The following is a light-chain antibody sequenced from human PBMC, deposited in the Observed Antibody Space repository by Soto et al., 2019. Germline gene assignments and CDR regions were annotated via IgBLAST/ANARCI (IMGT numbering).Light chain of an antibody. J-gene: IGLJ2*01. CDR1: SSDVGSYNL. CDR3: CSYAGSSTLV. CDR2: EGS. V-gene: IGLV2-23*01. Sequence: QSVLTQPASVSGSPGQSITISCTGTSSDVGSYNLVSWYQQHPGKAPKLMIYEGSKRPSGVSNRFSGSKSGKTASLTISWLQAEDEADYYCCSYAGSSTLVFGGGTKLTVL.